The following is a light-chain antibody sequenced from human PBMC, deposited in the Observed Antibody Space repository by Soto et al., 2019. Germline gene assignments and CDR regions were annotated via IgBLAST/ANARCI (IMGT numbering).Light chain of an antibody. CDR3: SSYTTSSTLEVL. J-gene: IGLJ2*01. Sequence: QSALTQPASVSGSPGQSITISCTGTSSDVGAYDFVSWYQHHPGKAPKLMIYDVTNRPSGISNRFSGSKSGYTASLTISGLQAEDEADYYCSSYTTSSTLEVLFGGGTKLTVL. V-gene: IGLV2-14*03. CDR1: SSDVGAYDF. CDR2: DVT.